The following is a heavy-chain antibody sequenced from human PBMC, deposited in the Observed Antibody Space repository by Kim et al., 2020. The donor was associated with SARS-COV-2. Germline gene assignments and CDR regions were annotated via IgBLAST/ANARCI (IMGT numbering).Heavy chain of an antibody. CDR2: IHPSGST. CDR3: AWGQDRAKAAY. V-gene: IGHV4-34*01. Sequence: SETLSLTCSVYGASFRNYYSSWFRQPPGKGLEWIGEIHPSGSTSYNPSLQSRVTISIDSSKDDLSLKLTSVTVADTAVYFCAWGQDRAKAAYWGQGALVT. J-gene: IGHJ4*02. CDR1: GASFRNYY. D-gene: IGHD5-18*01.